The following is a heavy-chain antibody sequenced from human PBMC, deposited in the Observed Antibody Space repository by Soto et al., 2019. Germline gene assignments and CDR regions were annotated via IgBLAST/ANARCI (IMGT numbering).Heavy chain of an antibody. D-gene: IGHD6-19*01. Sequence: GGSLRLSCAASGFSFGTFVMTWFRQAPGGGLVWVASITDSGYTASYAETVEGRFTVSRDNSKNKLHLQMNDLRAEDTATYYCAKNGQWLATPPEAWGQGTLVTVSS. CDR1: GFSFGTFV. CDR2: ITDSGYTA. J-gene: IGHJ4*02. CDR3: AKNGQWLATPPEA. V-gene: IGHV3-23*01.